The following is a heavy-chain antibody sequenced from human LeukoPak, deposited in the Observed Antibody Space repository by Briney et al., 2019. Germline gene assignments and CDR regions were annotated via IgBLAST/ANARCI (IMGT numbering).Heavy chain of an antibody. CDR3: ARVLDGYNYFIGFDY. V-gene: IGHV3-7*03. CDR1: GFTFSSYW. D-gene: IGHD5-24*01. Sequence: GGSLRLSCAASGFTFSSYWMSWVRQAPGKGLEWVANIKQDGSEKYYVDSVKGRFTISRDNAKNSLYLQMNSLRAEDTAVYYCARVLDGYNYFIGFDYWGQGTLVTVSS. J-gene: IGHJ4*02. CDR2: IKQDGSEK.